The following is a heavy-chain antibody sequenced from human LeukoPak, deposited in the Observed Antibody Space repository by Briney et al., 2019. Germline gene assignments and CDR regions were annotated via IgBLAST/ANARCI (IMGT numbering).Heavy chain of an antibody. CDR3: AGRLWRRDGYNLSAFDI. D-gene: IGHD5-24*01. J-gene: IGHJ3*02. Sequence: SETLSLTCTVSGGSISSYYWNWIRQPPGKGLEWIGYIYYRGSTNYNPSLKSRVTISVDTSKNQFSLKLSSVTAADTAVYYCAGRLWRRDGYNLSAFDIWGQGTMVTVSS. CDR2: IYYRGST. CDR1: GGSISSYY. V-gene: IGHV4-59*01.